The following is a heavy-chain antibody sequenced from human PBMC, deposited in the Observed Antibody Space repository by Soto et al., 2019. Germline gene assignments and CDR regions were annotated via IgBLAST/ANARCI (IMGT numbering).Heavy chain of an antibody. D-gene: IGHD2-2*02. CDR3: ARVAALGYCSSTSGYSGIGRYYYYGMDV. V-gene: IGHV4-34*01. CDR2: INHSGST. CDR1: GGSFSGYY. J-gene: IGHJ6*02. Sequence: PSETLSLTCAVYGGSFSGYYWSWIRQPPGKGLEWIGEINHSGSTNYNPSLKSRVTISVDTSKNQFSLKLSSVTAADTAVYYCARVAALGYCSSTSGYSGIGRYYYYGMDVWGQGTTVTVSS.